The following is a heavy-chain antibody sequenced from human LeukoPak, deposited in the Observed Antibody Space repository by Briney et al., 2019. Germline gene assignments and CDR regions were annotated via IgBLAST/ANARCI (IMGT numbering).Heavy chain of an antibody. J-gene: IGHJ3*02. D-gene: IGHD1-7*01. CDR1: GFTFSSYG. Sequence: GGSLRLSCAASGFTFSSYGMHWGRQAPGKGLEWVAFIRYDGSNKYYADSVKGRFTISRDNSKNTLYLQMNSLRAEDTAVYYCAKARSGTSWAFDTWGQGTMVTVS. V-gene: IGHV3-30*02. CDR2: IRYDGSNK. CDR3: AKARSGTSWAFDT.